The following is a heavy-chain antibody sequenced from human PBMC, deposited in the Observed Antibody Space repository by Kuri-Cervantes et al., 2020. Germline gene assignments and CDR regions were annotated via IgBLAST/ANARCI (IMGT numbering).Heavy chain of an antibody. V-gene: IGHV1-2*02. J-gene: IGHJ6*02. CDR2: LNPGNCGT. D-gene: IGHD4-17*01. CDR1: GDMFTDYT. Sequence: ASVNVSCKASGDMFTDYTMHWLRQAPGQGLEWLGWLNPGNCGTTYAEKFQGRVTMTTDTSITTVYMELSGLKADDTAVYFCVTSRDYEQRYYTMDDWGQGTTVTVSS. CDR3: VTSRDYEQRYYTMDD.